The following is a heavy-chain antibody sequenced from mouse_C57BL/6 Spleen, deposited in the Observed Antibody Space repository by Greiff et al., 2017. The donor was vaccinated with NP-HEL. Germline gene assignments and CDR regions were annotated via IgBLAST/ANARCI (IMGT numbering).Heavy chain of an antibody. D-gene: IGHD2-4*01. CDR3: ARRGEYDYDPPAMDY. Sequence: QVQLQQSGAELVKPGASVKISCKASGYAFSSYWMNWVKQRPGKGLEWIGQIYPGDGDTNYNGKFKGKATLTADKSSSTAYMQLSSLTSEDSAVYFCARRGEYDYDPPAMDYWGQGTSVTVSS. CDR1: GYAFSSYW. CDR2: IYPGDGDT. J-gene: IGHJ4*01. V-gene: IGHV1-80*01.